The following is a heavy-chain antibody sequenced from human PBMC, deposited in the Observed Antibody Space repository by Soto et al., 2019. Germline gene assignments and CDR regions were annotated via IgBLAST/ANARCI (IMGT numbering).Heavy chain of an antibody. J-gene: IGHJ6*02. CDR1: GGSMSSYY. CDR3: ARRGYGPGFPYYYGMDV. D-gene: IGHD3-10*01. CDR2: IYYSGST. V-gene: IGHV4-59*01. Sequence: QVQLQESGPGLVKPSETLSLTCTVSGGSMSSYYWSWIRQPPGKGLEWIGYIYYSGSTNYNPSLKSRVTLSVDTPKNQFSLKLSSVTAADTAVYYCARRGYGPGFPYYYGMDVWGQGTTVTVSS.